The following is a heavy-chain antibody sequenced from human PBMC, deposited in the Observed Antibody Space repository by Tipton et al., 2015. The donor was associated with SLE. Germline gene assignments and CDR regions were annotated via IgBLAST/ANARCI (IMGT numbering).Heavy chain of an antibody. Sequence: TLSLTCSVSGASISSGAIYWSWFRHHPGKGLEWIGYISYSGGTYYNPTLKSRVTLSVDTSKNQFSLKLSSVTAADTAVYYCARETSRMALIVVAIGAYDIWGQGRMVTVSS. CDR3: ARETSRMALIVVAIGAYDI. D-gene: IGHD3-22*01. CDR1: GASISSGAIY. J-gene: IGHJ3*02. CDR2: ISYSGGT. V-gene: IGHV4-31*03.